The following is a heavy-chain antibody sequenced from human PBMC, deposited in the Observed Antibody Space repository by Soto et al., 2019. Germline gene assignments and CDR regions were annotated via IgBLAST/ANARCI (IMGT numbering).Heavy chain of an antibody. Sequence: QVQLVQSGTEVKKPGSSVKVSCKSSGGTFSSYAISWVRQAPGQGLEWMGGIIPIFGTANYAQKFQGKVTITADEATSTAYMELSSLRSEDTAVYYCARAGAGKIREAFDIWGQGTMVTVSS. J-gene: IGHJ3*02. CDR3: ARAGAGKIREAFDI. V-gene: IGHV1-69*01. CDR2: IIPIFGTA. D-gene: IGHD6-19*01. CDR1: GGTFSSYA.